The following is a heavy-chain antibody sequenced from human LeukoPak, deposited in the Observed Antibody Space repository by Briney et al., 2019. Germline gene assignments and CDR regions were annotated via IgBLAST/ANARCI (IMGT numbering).Heavy chain of an antibody. CDR1: GGSISSYY. J-gene: IGHJ4*02. D-gene: IGHD6-13*01. V-gene: IGHV4-59*12. Sequence: SETLSLTCTVSGGSISSYYWSWIRQPPGKGLEWIGYIYYSGSTNYNPSLKSRVTMSVDTSKNQFSLKLSSVTAADTAVYYCATYGIAAAGYFDYWGQGTLVTVSS. CDR2: IYYSGST. CDR3: ATYGIAAAGYFDY.